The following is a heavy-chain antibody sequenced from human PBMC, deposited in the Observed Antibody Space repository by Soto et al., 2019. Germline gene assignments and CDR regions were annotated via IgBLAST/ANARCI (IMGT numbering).Heavy chain of an antibody. Sequence: SETLSLTCAVSGGSISAAGDSWSWIRQPPGGGLEWIGYIYHSGTFLYNPSLKTRLTMSLDRSNNQFSLTLNSVTAADTAVYYCARAVVGPTYYFDHWGQGTQVTVSS. CDR1: GGSISAAGDS. J-gene: IGHJ4*02. CDR2: IYHSGTF. D-gene: IGHD2-15*01. V-gene: IGHV4-30-2*01. CDR3: ARAVVGPTYYFDH.